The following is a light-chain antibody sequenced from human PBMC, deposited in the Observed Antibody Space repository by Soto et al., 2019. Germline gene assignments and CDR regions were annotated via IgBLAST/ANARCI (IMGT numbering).Light chain of an antibody. Sequence: QCVLTQPASVSGSPGQSITISCTGTSSDVGSYDLVSWYQQHPGKAPRLIIYEVTKRPSGVSNRFSGSKSGSTASLTFSGLQAEDEADYFCCSYAGVSTFVFGTGTKLTVL. CDR2: EVT. J-gene: IGLJ1*01. CDR1: SSDVGSYDL. V-gene: IGLV2-23*02. CDR3: CSYAGVSTFV.